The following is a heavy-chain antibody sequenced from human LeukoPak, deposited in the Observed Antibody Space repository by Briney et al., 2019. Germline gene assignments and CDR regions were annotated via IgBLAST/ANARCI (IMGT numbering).Heavy chain of an antibody. CDR3: ARGYDVFDF. J-gene: IGHJ4*02. CDR2: ISSTSTYI. Sequence: GGSLRLSCAASGFTFSSFTMNWVRQAPGKGLEWVSSISSTSTYIHYADSVKGRFTISRDNAKNSLYLQMNSLRAEDTAVYYCARGYDVFDFWGQGTPVTVSS. CDR1: GFTFSSFT. V-gene: IGHV3-21*01. D-gene: IGHD3-22*01.